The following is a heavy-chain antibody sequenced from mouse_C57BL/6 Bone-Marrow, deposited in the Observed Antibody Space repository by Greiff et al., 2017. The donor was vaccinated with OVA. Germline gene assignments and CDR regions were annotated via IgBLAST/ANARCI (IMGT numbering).Heavy chain of an antibody. V-gene: IGHV14-3*01. CDR2: IDPANGNT. J-gene: IGHJ2*01. CDR3: ARTTDFDD. Sequence: EVQLQQSVAELVRPGASVKLSCTASGFNIKNTYMHWVKQRPEQGLEWIGRIDPANGNTKYAPKFQGKAPITADTSSKTAYMQLSILTSDDTSIYYGARTTDFDDWGQGTTLTVSS. CDR1: GFNIKNTY. D-gene: IGHD5-5*01.